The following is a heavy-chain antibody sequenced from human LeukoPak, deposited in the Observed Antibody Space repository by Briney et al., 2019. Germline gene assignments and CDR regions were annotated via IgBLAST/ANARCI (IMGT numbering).Heavy chain of an antibody. CDR1: GDSTSNFY. CDR3: ALAPNSSWFDF. CDR2: IHYSGSS. Sequence: SETLSLTCTVSGDSTSNFYWNWIRQSPGKGLEWIGNIHYSGSSVYNPSLKSRGTISIDTSRRQFFLKLTSVTAADTAVYFSALAPNSSWFDFSGPGTLVTVSS. J-gene: IGHJ4*02. V-gene: IGHV4-59*03. D-gene: IGHD6-13*01.